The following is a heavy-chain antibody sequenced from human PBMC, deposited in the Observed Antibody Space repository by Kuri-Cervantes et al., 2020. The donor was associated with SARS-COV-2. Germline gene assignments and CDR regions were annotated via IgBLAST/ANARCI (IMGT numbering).Heavy chain of an antibody. CDR3: ARGLMGYCTGGVCPTRIDP. J-gene: IGHJ5*02. CDR1: GGSISSGDYY. V-gene: IGHV4-30-4*01. CDR2: IYYSGST. Sequence: SETLSLTCTVSGGSISSGDYYWSWIRQPPGKGLEWIGYIYYSGSTYYNPSLKSRVTISVDTSKNQFSLKLSSVTAADTAVYYCARGLMGYCTGGVCPTRIDPWGQGTLVTVSP. D-gene: IGHD2-8*02.